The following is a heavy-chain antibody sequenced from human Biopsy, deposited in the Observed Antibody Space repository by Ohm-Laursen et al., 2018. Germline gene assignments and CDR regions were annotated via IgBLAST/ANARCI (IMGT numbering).Heavy chain of an antibody. D-gene: IGHD3-3*01. CDR3: ARQVDFWSGYVDY. CDR1: GGYISDSTYH. Sequence: GTLSLTCAVSGGYISDSTYHWGWIRQSPGKGLEWIGNIYYSGNTDYSPSLKSRVTISIDTSNNQFSLKLRSVTAADTAVYYCARQVDFWSGYVDYWGQGTLVAVSS. CDR2: IYYSGNT. V-gene: IGHV4-39*01. J-gene: IGHJ4*01.